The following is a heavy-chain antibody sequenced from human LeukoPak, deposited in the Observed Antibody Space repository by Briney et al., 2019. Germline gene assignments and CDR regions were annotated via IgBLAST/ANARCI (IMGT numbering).Heavy chain of an antibody. V-gene: IGHV4-30-2*03. D-gene: IGHD1-26*01. Sequence: PSETLSLTCAVSGGSISSGGYSWSWIRQPPGKGLEWIGYIYHSGSTYYNPSLKSRVSISADTSKNHFSLWLSSVTAADMAVYYCAKHRGSFFEAFDIWGQGTAVSVSS. CDR2: IYHSGST. J-gene: IGHJ3*02. CDR1: GGSISSGGYS. CDR3: AKHRGSFFEAFDI.